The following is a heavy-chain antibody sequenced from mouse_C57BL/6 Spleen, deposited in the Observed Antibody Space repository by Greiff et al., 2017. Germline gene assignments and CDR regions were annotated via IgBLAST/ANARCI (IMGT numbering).Heavy chain of an antibody. CDR1: GFNIKDDY. CDR2: IDPENGDT. CDR3: TKDYYGSSSGNYFDY. J-gene: IGHJ2*01. D-gene: IGHD1-1*01. V-gene: IGHV14-4*01. Sequence: EVQLQQSGAELVRPGASVKLSCTASGFNIKDDYMHWVKQRPEQGLEWIGWIDPENGDTEYASKFQGKATITADTSSNTAYLQLSSLTSEDTAVYYCTKDYYGSSSGNYFDYWGQGTTLTVSS.